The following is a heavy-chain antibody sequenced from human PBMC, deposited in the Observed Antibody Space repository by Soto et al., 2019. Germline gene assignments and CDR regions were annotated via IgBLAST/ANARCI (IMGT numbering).Heavy chain of an antibody. Sequence: ASVKVSCKASGGTFSSYAISWVRQAPGQGLEWMGGIIPIFGTANYAQKFQGRVTITADESTSTAYMELSSLRSEDTAVYYCAYSYGRRDWFDPWGQGTLVTVSS. D-gene: IGHD5-18*01. V-gene: IGHV1-69*13. J-gene: IGHJ5*02. CDR1: GGTFSSYA. CDR3: AYSYGRRDWFDP. CDR2: IIPIFGTA.